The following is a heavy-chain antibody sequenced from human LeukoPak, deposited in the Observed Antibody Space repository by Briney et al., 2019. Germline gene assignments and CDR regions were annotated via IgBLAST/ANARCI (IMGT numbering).Heavy chain of an antibody. CDR3: ASTVTTLVYRFLPRGY. Sequence: NPSETLSLTCTVSGGSISSSSYYWGWIRQPPGKGLEWIGSIYYSGSTYYNPSLKSRVTISVDTSKNQFSLKLSSVTAADTAVYYCASTVTTLVYRFLPRGYWGQGTLVTVSS. J-gene: IGHJ4*02. D-gene: IGHD4-11*01. V-gene: IGHV4-39*01. CDR2: IYYSGST. CDR1: GGSISSSSYY.